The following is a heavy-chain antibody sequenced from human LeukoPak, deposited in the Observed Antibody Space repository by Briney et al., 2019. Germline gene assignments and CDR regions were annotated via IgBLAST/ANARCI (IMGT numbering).Heavy chain of an antibody. D-gene: IGHD6-19*01. V-gene: IGHV3-74*01. CDR2: INSDGSGT. CDR1: GFTFSNYW. J-gene: IGHJ4*02. Sequence: PGGSLRLSCAASGFTFSNYWIHWVRQAPGKGPVWASHINSDGSGTSYADSVKGRFTVSRDNAKNTLYLQMNSLRVEDTAVYYCARGTSVAGSDYWGQGTLVTVSS. CDR3: ARGTSVAGSDY.